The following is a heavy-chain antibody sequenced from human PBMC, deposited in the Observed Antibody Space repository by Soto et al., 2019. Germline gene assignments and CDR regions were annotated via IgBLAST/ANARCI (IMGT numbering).Heavy chain of an antibody. CDR2: ISGSGGST. D-gene: IGHD3-22*01. CDR1: GFTFSSYA. V-gene: IGHV3-23*01. J-gene: IGHJ3*02. CDR3: AKGHLRITMIVVVILGDAFDI. Sequence: GGSLRLSCAASGFTFSSYAMSWVRQAPGKGLEWVSAISGSGGSTYYADSVKGRFTISRDNSKNTLYLQMNSLSAEDTAVYYCAKGHLRITMIVVVILGDAFDIWGQGTMVTVS.